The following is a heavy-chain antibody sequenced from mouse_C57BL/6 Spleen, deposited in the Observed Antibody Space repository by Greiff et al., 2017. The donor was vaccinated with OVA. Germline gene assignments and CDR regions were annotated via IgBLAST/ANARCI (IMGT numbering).Heavy chain of an antibody. CDR3: ARRRLLRSDWYFGV. CDR1: GYTFTDYN. D-gene: IGHD1-1*01. CDR2: INPNNGGT. J-gene: IGHJ1*03. V-gene: IGHV1-18*01. Sequence: EVQLQQSGPELVKPGASVKIPCKASGYTFTDYNMDWVKQSHGKSLEWIGDINPNNGGTIYNQKFKGKATLTVDKSSSTAYMELRSLTSEDTAVYYCARRRLLRSDWYFGVWGTGTTVTVSS.